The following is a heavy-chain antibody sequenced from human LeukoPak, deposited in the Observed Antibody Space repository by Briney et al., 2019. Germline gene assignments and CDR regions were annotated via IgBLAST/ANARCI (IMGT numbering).Heavy chain of an antibody. CDR3: ASSVVGATILPPGY. Sequence: GGSLRLSCAASGFTFSSYSMNRVRQAPGKGLEWVSSISSSSSYIYYADSVKGRFTISRDNAKNSLYLQMNSLRAEDTAVYYCASSVVGATILPPGYWGQGTLVTVSS. CDR2: ISSSSSYI. V-gene: IGHV3-21*01. J-gene: IGHJ4*02. D-gene: IGHD1-26*01. CDR1: GFTFSSYS.